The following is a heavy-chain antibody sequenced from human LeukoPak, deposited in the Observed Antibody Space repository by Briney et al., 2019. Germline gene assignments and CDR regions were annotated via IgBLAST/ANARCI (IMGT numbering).Heavy chain of an antibody. D-gene: IGHD1-26*01. V-gene: IGHV4-34*01. Sequence: SETLSLTCAVYGGSFSGYYWSWIRQPPGKGLEWIGEINHSGSTNYNPSLKSRVTISVDTSKNQFSLKLSSVTAADTAVYYCASHPIVGATNTNFDYWGQGTLVTVSS. CDR1: GGSFSGYY. J-gene: IGHJ4*02. CDR3: ASHPIVGATNTNFDY. CDR2: INHSGST.